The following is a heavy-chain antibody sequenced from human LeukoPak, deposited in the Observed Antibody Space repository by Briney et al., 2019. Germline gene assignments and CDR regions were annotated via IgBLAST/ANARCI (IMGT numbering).Heavy chain of an antibody. CDR2: INTNTGNP. J-gene: IGHJ5*02. Sequence: EASVKVSCKASGYTFTSYAMNWVRQAPGQGLEWMGWINTNTGNPTYAQGFTGRFVFSLDTSVSTAYLQISSLKAEDTAVYYCARGSYDFWSGYWVRNNWFDPWGQGTLVTVSS. D-gene: IGHD3-3*01. CDR3: ARGSYDFWSGYWVRNNWFDP. V-gene: IGHV7-4-1*02. CDR1: GYTFTSYA.